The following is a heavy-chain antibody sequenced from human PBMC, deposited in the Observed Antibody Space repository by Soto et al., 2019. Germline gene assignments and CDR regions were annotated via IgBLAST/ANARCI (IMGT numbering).Heavy chain of an antibody. CDR2: IGTSGATT. J-gene: IGHJ4*02. CDR3: AKLRNNYGSDL. CDR1: GFTFTNYG. D-gene: IGHD4-17*01. Sequence: EVQLLESGGGLVQPGGSLRLSCAASGFTFTNYGMSWVRQAPGKGLEWVSSIGTSGATTYYADSVKGRFTISRDNSKNTLSLQMNSLRAEDTAVYYCAKLRNNYGSDLWGQGTLVAVAS. V-gene: IGHV3-23*01.